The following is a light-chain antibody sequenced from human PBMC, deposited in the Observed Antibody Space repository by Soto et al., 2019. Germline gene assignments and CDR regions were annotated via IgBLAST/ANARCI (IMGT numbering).Light chain of an antibody. V-gene: IGKV3-15*01. CDR1: QSISSN. CDR3: QQYNQWPGT. Sequence: EIVLTQSPATLSVSPGESATLSCRASQSISSNLAWYQQKPGQSPRLLIYGASSRATGVPVGFSGSGSGVAFTLTISGLQSEDFAVCHCQQYNQWPGTFGQGTKVDIK. CDR2: GAS. J-gene: IGKJ1*01.